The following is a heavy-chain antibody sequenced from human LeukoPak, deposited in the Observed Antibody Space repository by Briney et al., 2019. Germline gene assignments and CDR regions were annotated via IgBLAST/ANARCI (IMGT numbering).Heavy chain of an antibody. CDR1: GGTFSSYA. J-gene: IGHJ5*02. CDR3: ARDRAYYDSSGYSQNWFDP. CDR2: IIPIFGIA. V-gene: IGHV1-69*04. Sequence: SVKVSCKASGGTFSSYAISWVRQAPGQGLEWMGRIIPIFGIANYAQKFQGRVTITAGKSTSTAYMELSSLRSEDTAVYYCARDRAYYDSSGYSQNWFDPWGQGTLVTVSS. D-gene: IGHD3-22*01.